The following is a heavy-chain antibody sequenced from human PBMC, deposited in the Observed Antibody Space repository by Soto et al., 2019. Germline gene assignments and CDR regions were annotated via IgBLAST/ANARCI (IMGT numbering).Heavy chain of an antibody. CDR2: INAGNGNT. CDR3: ARVGRTGIDY. CDR1: GYTFTSYA. Sequence: QVQLVQSGAEVKKPGASVKVSCKASGYTFTSYAMHWVRQAPGQRLEWMGWINAGNGNTKYSQKFQGRVTITRDTSASTAYMELSSLRSEDTAVYYCARVGRTGIDYWGQGTLVTVSS. J-gene: IGHJ4*02. V-gene: IGHV1-3*01.